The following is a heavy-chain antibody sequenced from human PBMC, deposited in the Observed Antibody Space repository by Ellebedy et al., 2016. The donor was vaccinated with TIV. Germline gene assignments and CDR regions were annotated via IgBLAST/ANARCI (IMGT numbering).Heavy chain of an antibody. V-gene: IGHV4-59*01. J-gene: IGHJ6*02. Sequence: SETLSLTXTVSGGSISSYYWSWIRQPPGKGLEWMGYIYYSGSTNYNPSLKSRVTISVDTSKNQFSLKLSSVTAADTAVYYCARVAYYYDSSGYYYYYYYGMDVWGQGTTVTVSS. CDR1: GGSISSYY. CDR2: IYYSGST. CDR3: ARVAYYYDSSGYYYYYYYGMDV. D-gene: IGHD3-22*01.